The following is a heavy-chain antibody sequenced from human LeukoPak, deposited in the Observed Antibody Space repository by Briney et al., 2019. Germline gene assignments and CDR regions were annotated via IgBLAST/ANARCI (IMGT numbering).Heavy chain of an antibody. CDR2: IYTSGST. V-gene: IGHV4-4*07. Sequence: SETLSLTCTVSGGSISSYYWSWIRQPAGKGLEWIGRIYTSGSTNYNPSLKSRVTMSVDTSKNQFSLKLSSVTAADTAVYYCARGYDYVWGSYPVDYWGQGTLVTVSS. CDR3: ARGYDYVWGSYPVDY. CDR1: GGSISSYY. D-gene: IGHD3-16*02. J-gene: IGHJ4*02.